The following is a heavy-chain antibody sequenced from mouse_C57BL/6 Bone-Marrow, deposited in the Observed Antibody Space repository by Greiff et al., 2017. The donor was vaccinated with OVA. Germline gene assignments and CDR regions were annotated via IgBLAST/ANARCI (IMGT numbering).Heavy chain of an antibody. D-gene: IGHD2-5*01. CDR3: TTPSYYSNYVDWYFDV. CDR2: IDPENGDT. J-gene: IGHJ1*03. Sequence: VQLQQSGAELVRPGASVKLSCTASGFNIKDDYMHWVKQRPEQGLEWLGWIDPENGDTEYASKFQGKATITADTSSNTAYLQLSSLTSEDTAVYYCTTPSYYSNYVDWYFDVWGTGTTVTVSS. CDR1: GFNIKDDY. V-gene: IGHV14-4*01.